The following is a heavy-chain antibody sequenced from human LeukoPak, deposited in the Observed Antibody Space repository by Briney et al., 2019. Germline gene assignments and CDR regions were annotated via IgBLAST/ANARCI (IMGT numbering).Heavy chain of an antibody. V-gene: IGHV4-39*01. CDR2: IYYSGST. Sequence: SETLSLTCTVSGGSISGSSYYWGWIRQPPGKGLEWIGSIYYSGSTYYNPSLKSRVTISVDTSKNQFPLKLSSVTAADTAVYYCARRKVVVDYWGQGTLVTVSS. CDR3: ARRKVVVDY. D-gene: IGHD3-22*01. J-gene: IGHJ4*02. CDR1: GGSISGSSYY.